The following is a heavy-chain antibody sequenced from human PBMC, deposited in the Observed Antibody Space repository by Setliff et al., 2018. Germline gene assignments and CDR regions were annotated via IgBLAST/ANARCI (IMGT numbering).Heavy chain of an antibody. J-gene: IGHJ4*02. CDR1: ADSDISYG. V-gene: IGHV7-4-1*02. CDR3: ARVSPYDYVWGSYRYPFDY. Sequence: ASVKVSCKVPADSDISYGISWLRQAPGQGPEWMGWINTNTGNPTYAQGFTGRFVFSLDTSVTTAYLQISSLKAQDTAVYYCARVSPYDYVWGSYRYPFDYWGQGTLVTVSS. D-gene: IGHD3-16*02. CDR2: INTNTGNP.